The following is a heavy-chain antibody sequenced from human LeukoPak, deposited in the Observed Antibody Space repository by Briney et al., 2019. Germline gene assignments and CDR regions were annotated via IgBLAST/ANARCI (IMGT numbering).Heavy chain of an antibody. D-gene: IGHD2-15*01. Sequence: QPGGSLRLSCAASGFTFGSSAMSWVRQAPGKGLEWVSAISNNGGYTYYADSVQGRLTISRDNSKSTLCLQMNSLRAEDTAVYYCAKQLGYCSDGSCYFPYWGQGTLVTVSS. CDR1: GFTFGSSA. CDR2: ISNNGGYT. J-gene: IGHJ4*02. CDR3: AKQLGYCSDGSCYFPY. V-gene: IGHV3-23*01.